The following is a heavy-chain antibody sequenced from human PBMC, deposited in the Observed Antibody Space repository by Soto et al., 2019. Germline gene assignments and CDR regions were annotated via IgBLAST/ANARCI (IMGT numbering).Heavy chain of an antibody. J-gene: IGHJ3*02. CDR2: ISSSSSTI. D-gene: IGHD3-22*01. Sequence: GGSLRLSCAASGFTFSSYSMNWVRQAPGKGLEWVSYISSSSSTIYYADSVKGRFTISRDNAKNSLYLQMNSLRDEDTAVYYCARDTPYYYDSSGDAFDIWGQGTMVTVSS. V-gene: IGHV3-48*02. CDR1: GFTFSSYS. CDR3: ARDTPYYYDSSGDAFDI.